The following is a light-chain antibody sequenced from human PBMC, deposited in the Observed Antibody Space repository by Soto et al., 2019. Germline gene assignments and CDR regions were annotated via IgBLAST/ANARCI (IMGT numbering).Light chain of an antibody. J-gene: IGLJ3*02. V-gene: IGLV2-23*02. CDR1: STDVGSYNL. Sequence: QSALTQPASVSGSPGQSITISCTGDSTDVGSYNLVSWYQQHPGTAPKLILSDVTKRPSGVSSCFSGSKSGNTASLTISGLQAEDESDYYCCSYAGSRTWVFGGGTKVTVL. CDR2: DVT. CDR3: CSYAGSRTWV.